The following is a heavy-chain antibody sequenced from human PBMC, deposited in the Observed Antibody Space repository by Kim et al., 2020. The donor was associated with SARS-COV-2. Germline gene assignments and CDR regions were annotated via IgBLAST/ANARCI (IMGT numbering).Heavy chain of an antibody. J-gene: IGHJ4*02. Sequence: SETLSLTCTVSGGSISSGGYYWSWIRQHPGKGLEWIGYIYYSGSTYYNPSLKSRVTISVDTSKNQFSLKLSSVTAADTAVYYCARAELRDFSFDYWGQGTLVTVSS. V-gene: IGHV4-31*03. D-gene: IGHD1-26*01. CDR1: GGSISSGGYY. CDR3: ARAELRDFSFDY. CDR2: IYYSGST.